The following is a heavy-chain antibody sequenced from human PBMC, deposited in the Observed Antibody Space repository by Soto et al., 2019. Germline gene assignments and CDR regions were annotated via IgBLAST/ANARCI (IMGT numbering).Heavy chain of an antibody. V-gene: IGHV4-59*01. CDR1: GGSISSYY. Sequence: PSETLSLTCTVSGGSISSYYWSWIRQPPGKGLEWIGYVHNSGTTYYNPSLKSRVTMSVDTSKNQFSLKLSSVTAADTALYYCTRDLFPEPAAPRGRFDPWGQGTLVTVSS. CDR2: VHNSGTT. D-gene: IGHD2-2*01. CDR3: TRDLFPEPAAPRGRFDP. J-gene: IGHJ5*02.